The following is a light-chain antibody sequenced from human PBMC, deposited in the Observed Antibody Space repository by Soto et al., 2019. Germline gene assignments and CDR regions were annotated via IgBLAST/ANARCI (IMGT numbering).Light chain of an antibody. CDR3: QQYHSYPYT. J-gene: IGKJ2*01. Sequence: DIHLTRSPSTLSAFVGDRVTISCRARQSISGRLAWYQQKAGRAPNLLIYDASTLETGVPLRFSGSGSGTEFTLTISGLQPDDFATYYCQQYHSYPYTFGQGTKLEIK. CDR1: QSISGR. V-gene: IGKV1-5*01. CDR2: DAS.